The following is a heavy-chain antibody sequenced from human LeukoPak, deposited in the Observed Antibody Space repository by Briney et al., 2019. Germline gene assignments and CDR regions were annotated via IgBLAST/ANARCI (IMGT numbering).Heavy chain of an antibody. J-gene: IGHJ5*02. D-gene: IGHD2-21*01. Sequence: GESLRISCQASEYSFNTFWIGWVRQMPGQGLEWMGAIYPADSETRYSPSFQGQVTISADKSIKTTYLQWRSLKASDTGIYYCARVADVVNWFDPWGQGTLVTVSS. CDR1: EYSFNTFW. V-gene: IGHV5-51*01. CDR2: IYPADSET. CDR3: ARVADVVNWFDP.